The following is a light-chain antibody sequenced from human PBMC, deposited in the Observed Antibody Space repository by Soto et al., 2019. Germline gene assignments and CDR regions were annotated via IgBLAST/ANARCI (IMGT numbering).Light chain of an antibody. V-gene: IGKV1-39*01. CDR3: QQYLNDPIT. CDR1: QTITTY. J-gene: IGKJ5*01. CDR2: GAS. Sequence: DIQLTQSPSSLSASVGDRVTITCRASQTITTYLSWFQQKPGKAPKLLVYGASSLESGVPSRFSGSGSGTDFTLTIGSLQPEDVGTYYCQQYLNDPITFGQGTRLEIK.